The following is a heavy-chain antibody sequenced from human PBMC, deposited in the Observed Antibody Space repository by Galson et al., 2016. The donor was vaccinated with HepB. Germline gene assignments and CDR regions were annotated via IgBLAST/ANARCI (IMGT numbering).Heavy chain of an antibody. V-gene: IGHV6-1*01. CDR3: ARVPLLFVDAVGYDAFDI. Sequence: CAISGDSVSSDSATWNWIRQSPSRGLEWLGRTYYRSKWHNDCALSVKSRISINADTSKNQISLQLNPVSPEDTAVYYCARVPLLFVDAVGYDAFDIWGQGTLVTVSS. CDR1: GDSVSSDSAT. J-gene: IGHJ3*02. CDR2: TYYRSKWHN. D-gene: IGHD3-22*01.